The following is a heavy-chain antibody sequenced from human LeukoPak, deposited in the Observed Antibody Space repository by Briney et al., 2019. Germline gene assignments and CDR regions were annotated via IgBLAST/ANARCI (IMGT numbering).Heavy chain of an antibody. D-gene: IGHD1-20*01. CDR3: VKYKWIDH. J-gene: IGHJ4*02. V-gene: IGHV3-64D*09. CDR1: GFTFSSYT. CDR2: ININGGRT. Sequence: PGGSLRLSCSVSGFTFSSYTMHWVRQAPGKGLEYVSSININGGRTYYADSVKGRFTISRDNSKNTLYLQMSSLRTEDTAVYYCVKYKWIDHWGQGTLVTVSS.